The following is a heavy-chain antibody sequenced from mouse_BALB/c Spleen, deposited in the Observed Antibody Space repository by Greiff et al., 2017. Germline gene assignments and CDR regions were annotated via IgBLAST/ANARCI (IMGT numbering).Heavy chain of an antibody. CDR3: AREGNDWYFDV. V-gene: IGHV1S56*01. CDR2: IYPGNVNT. CDR1: GYTFTSYY. Sequence: QVQLKESGPELVKPGASVRISCKASGYTFTSYYIHWVKQRPGQGLEWIGWIYPGNVNTKYNEKFKGKATLTADKSSSTAYMQLSSLTSEDSAVYFCAREGNDWYFDVWGAGTTVTVSS. D-gene: IGHD2-1*01. J-gene: IGHJ1*01.